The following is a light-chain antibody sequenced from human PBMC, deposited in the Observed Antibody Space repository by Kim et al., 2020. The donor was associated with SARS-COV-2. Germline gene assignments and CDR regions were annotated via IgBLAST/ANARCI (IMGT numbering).Light chain of an antibody. J-gene: IGKJ1*01. CDR1: RGIGNS. Sequence: ASVGGRVAMTCRARRGIGNSLAWYQQKPGKGAEGLVCAASTLRSGVRSRLGGSGSGTEFTLAIGSLQTEGGAAEGCQEYNSAPWTFDPGTKVEIK. CDR3: QEYNSAPWT. CDR2: AAS. V-gene: IGKV1-27*01.